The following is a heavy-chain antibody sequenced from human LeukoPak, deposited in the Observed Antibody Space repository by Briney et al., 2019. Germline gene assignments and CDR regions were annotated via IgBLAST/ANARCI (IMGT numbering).Heavy chain of an antibody. V-gene: IGHV1-46*01. Sequence: ASVKVSCKASGYAFTSNYMHWVRHAPGQGLEWMGIINPASGTTTYAQRFQGRISMTRDMSTSTVYMEMRSLRSEDTAVFYCAIFSDYPFDFWGQGTLVTVS. CDR3: AIFSDYPFDF. J-gene: IGHJ4*02. CDR1: GYAFTSNY. CDR2: INPASGTT. D-gene: IGHD4-17*01.